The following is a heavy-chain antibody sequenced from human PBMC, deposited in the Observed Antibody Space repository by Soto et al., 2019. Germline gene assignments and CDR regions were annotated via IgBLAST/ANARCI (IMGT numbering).Heavy chain of an antibody. D-gene: IGHD2-2*01. Sequence: QVQLQESGPGLVKPSETLSLTCSVSGVSISNHYWTWIRKPPGQGPEWIGCIYYRGTTNYNSSFNSRVTISVDTYKNQFSLQLPSVTTADTAVYYCARGGGSPYHDHEFDYWCQGILVTVSS. CDR3: ARGGGSPYHDHEFDY. CDR1: GVSISNHY. J-gene: IGHJ4*02. CDR2: IYYRGTT. V-gene: IGHV4-59*11.